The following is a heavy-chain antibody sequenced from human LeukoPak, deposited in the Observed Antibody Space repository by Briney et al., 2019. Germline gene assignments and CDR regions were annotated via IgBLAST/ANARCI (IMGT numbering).Heavy chain of an antibody. Sequence: GASVKVSCKASGYTLTSYYMHWVRQAPGQGLEWMGIINPSGGSTSYAQKFQGRVTMTRDTSTSTVYVKLSSLRSEDTAGYYCARDATRTGDTVVVVAARGGYFDYWGQGTLVTVSS. D-gene: IGHD2-15*01. CDR1: GYTLTSYY. V-gene: IGHV1-46*01. CDR3: ARDATRTGDTVVVVAARGGYFDY. J-gene: IGHJ4*02. CDR2: INPSGGST.